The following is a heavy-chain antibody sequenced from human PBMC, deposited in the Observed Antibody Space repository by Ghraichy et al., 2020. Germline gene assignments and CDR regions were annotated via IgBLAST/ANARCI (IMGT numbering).Heavy chain of an antibody. J-gene: IGHJ4*02. D-gene: IGHD7-27*01. CDR2: IKSKTDSGTT. CDR3: VGPVSGEDY. Sequence: ESLNISCAASGFTFSNAWMSWVRQAPGKGLEWVGRIKSKTDSGTTDYAAPVKGRFTISRDDSKKTLYLQMNSLKIEDTAVYYCVGPVSGEDYWGQGTLVTVSS. V-gene: IGHV3-15*01. CDR1: GFTFSNAW.